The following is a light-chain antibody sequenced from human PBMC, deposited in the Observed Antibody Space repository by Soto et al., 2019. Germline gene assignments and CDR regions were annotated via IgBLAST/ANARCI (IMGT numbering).Light chain of an antibody. CDR2: DAS. Sequence: DIQMTQSPSTLSASVGDRVTVTCRASQSISSWLAWYQQKPGKAPKLLIYDASSLESGVPSRFSGSGSGTEFPLSISSLQPDDCATYYCQQYNSYPETFGQGTKVEIK. J-gene: IGKJ1*01. V-gene: IGKV1-5*01. CDR1: QSISSW. CDR3: QQYNSYPET.